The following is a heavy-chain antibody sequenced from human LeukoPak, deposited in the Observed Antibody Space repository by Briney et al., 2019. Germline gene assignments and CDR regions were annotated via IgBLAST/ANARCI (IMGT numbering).Heavy chain of an antibody. D-gene: IGHD3-9*01. V-gene: IGHV3-74*01. CDR3: ARDSGETYYDILTGYQY. CDR2: INSDGSST. Sequence: PGGSLRLSCAASGFTFSSYWMHWVRQAPGKGLVWVSRINSDGSSTSYADSVKGRFTISRDNAKNTLYLQMNSLRAEDTAVYYCARDSGETYYDILTGYQYWGQGTLVTVSS. J-gene: IGHJ4*02. CDR1: GFTFSSYW.